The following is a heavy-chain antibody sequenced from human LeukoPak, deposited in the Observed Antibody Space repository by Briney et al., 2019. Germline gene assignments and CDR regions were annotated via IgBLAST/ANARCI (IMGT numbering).Heavy chain of an antibody. CDR3: ARGGAAGDACDF. V-gene: IGHV4-4*07. CDR2: FYSSGST. J-gene: IGHJ3*01. Sequence: SETLSLTCTVSGGSISSYYWSWIRQPAGKGLEWIGRFYSSGSTNYNPYLTSRVTISLDKSKNQFSLKLTSVTAADTAVYYCARGGAAGDACDFWGRGPSLRVSS. D-gene: IGHD1-14*01. CDR1: GGSISSYY.